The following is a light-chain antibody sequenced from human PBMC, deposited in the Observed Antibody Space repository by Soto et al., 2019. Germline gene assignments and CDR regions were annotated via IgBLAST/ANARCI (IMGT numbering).Light chain of an antibody. Sequence: IVLTQSPATLSLSPGERATLSCRASQSLINFVAWYQHKPGQPPRLLIYDASKRATGIPTRFSGSGSGTDFTLTISSLQPEDFAVYYCQQRSNWPDAFGQGKRLEI. J-gene: IGKJ5*01. CDR2: DAS. V-gene: IGKV3-11*01. CDR1: QSLINF. CDR3: QQRSNWPDA.